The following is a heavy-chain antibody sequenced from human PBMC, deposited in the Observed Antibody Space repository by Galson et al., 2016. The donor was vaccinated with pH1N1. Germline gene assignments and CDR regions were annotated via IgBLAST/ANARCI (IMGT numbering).Heavy chain of an antibody. CDR1: GFTFSSFW. D-gene: IGHD7-27*01. Sequence: SLRLSCAASGFTFSSFWMHWVRQVPGKGLVCVSRISTEGSSVSYADSVKGRFTISRDNARSTLYLEMNSLTAEDTALYYCARVRLILPGDPTGYFDLWGQGALVTVSS. CDR2: ISTEGSSV. CDR3: ARVRLILPGDPTGYFDL. V-gene: IGHV3-74*01. J-gene: IGHJ4*02.